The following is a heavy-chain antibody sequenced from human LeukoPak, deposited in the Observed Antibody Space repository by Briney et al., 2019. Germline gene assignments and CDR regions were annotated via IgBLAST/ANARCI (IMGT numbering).Heavy chain of an antibody. CDR3: ARSDYVWGNYRPIPDY. CDR2: INYNGVT. D-gene: IGHD3-16*02. V-gene: IGHV4-31*03. Sequence: SETLSLTCTVAGGSTSSGGYYWRWIRQHPGKGLEWIGYINYNGVTYYNPSLKSRLTISVVDTSKNQFSLRLNSVTVADTAVYYCARSDYVWGNYRPIPDYWGQGTLVTVSS. J-gene: IGHJ4*02. CDR1: GGSTSSGGYY.